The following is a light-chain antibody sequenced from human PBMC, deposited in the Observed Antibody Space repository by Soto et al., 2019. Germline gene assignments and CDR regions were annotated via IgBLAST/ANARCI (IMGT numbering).Light chain of an antibody. V-gene: IGKV1-5*01. J-gene: IGKJ1*01. CDR2: DAS. Sequence: DIQMTQSPSTLSASVGDRVTITCRASQSISDSLAWYQQKPGKAPYLLISDASSLERGVPSRFSGSGSGTEFTLTISSMQPDDFATYYCQQYNGYSRTLGQGTKGDSK. CDR3: QQYNGYSRT. CDR1: QSISDS.